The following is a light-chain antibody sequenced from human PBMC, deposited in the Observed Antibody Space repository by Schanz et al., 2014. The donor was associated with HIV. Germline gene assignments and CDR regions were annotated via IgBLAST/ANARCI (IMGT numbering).Light chain of an antibody. CDR2: EVF. CDR1: SRDVGSYNL. CDR3: QSYDSSLSVI. Sequence: QSALTQPASVSGSPGQSITISCTGTSRDVGSYNLVSWYQQHPGKAPKLMIYEVFKRPSGVSNRFSGSKSGTSASLAITGLQAEDEADYYCQSYDSSLSVIFGGGTKLTVL. J-gene: IGLJ2*01. V-gene: IGLV2-14*02.